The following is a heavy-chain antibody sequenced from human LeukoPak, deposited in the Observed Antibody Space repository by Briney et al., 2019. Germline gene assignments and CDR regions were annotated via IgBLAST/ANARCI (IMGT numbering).Heavy chain of an antibody. D-gene: IGHD3-3*01. CDR2: IRSKAYGGTT. CDR1: GFTFGDYT. J-gene: IGHJ4*02. V-gene: IGHV3-49*04. Sequence: GGSLRLSCTASGFTFGDYTMNWVRQAPGKGLEWVGFIRSKAYGGTTEYAASVKGRFTISRDDSKNIAYLQMDSLKTEDTAVYYCTRASDDFWSGYDYWGQGTLVTVSP. CDR3: TRASDDFWSGYDY.